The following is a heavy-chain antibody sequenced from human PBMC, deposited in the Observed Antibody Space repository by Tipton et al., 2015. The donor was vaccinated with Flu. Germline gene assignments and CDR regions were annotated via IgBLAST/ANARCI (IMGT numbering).Heavy chain of an antibody. CDR3: ARGRGRRPRFAFDI. CDR1: GGSFSSYY. V-gene: IGHV4-34*01. CDR2: INHSGST. D-gene: IGHD3-10*01. Sequence: TLSLTCAVYGGSFSSYYWSWIRQPPGKGLEWIGEINHSGSTNYNPSLKSRVTISVDTSKNQFSLKLSSVTAADTAVYYCARGRGRRPRFAFDIWGQGTMVTVSS. J-gene: IGHJ3*02.